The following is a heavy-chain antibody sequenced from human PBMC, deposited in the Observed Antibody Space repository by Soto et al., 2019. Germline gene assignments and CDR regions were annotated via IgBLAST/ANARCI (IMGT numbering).Heavy chain of an antibody. CDR3: ATDQTYYNSLTGYYNPYFDY. CDR2: ISYDGSNE. V-gene: IGHV3-30*04. Sequence: GGSLRLSCAASGFTFSSYAMHWVRQAPGKGLEWVAVISYDGSNEYYADSVKGRFTISRDNSQNTLXLQMKXLRAEDTAVYYCATDQTYYNSLTGYYNPYFDYWGQGTLVTVSS. D-gene: IGHD3-9*01. J-gene: IGHJ4*02. CDR1: GFTFSSYA.